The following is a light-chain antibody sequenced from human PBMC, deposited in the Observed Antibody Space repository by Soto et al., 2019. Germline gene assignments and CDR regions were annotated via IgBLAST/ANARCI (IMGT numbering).Light chain of an antibody. V-gene: IGKV1-12*01. CDR2: AAS. J-gene: IGKJ3*01. CDR3: QQAHIFPTS. Sequence: DTRMPQSPSSVSASVGARVTITCRASQSIGSWLAWYQQKPGRAPKLLISAASSLQCGVPSRFSGSGSGTDFTLTITSLQPEEFATYDCQQAHIFPTSFGPGTTVDI. CDR1: QSIGSW.